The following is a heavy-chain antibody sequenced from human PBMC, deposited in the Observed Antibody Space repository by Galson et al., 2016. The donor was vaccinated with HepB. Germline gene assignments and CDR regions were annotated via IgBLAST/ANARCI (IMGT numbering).Heavy chain of an antibody. D-gene: IGHD3-10*01. CDR2: ISGSGGST. J-gene: IGHJ4*02. Sequence: SLRLSCAASGFTSSSYAMSWVRQAPGKGLEWVSVISGSGGSTYYADSVKGRFTISRDNSKNTLYLQMNSLRAEDTAVYYCAKDRGFTTAPGWGQGTLVTVSS. CDR1: GFTSSSYA. CDR3: AKDRGFTTAPG. V-gene: IGHV3-23*01.